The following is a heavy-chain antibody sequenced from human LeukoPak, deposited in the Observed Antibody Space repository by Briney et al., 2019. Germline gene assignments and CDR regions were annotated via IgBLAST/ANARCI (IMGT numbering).Heavy chain of an antibody. CDR2: ISSDGSNK. Sequence: GGSLRLSCAASGFTFSSSGMHWVRQAPGKGLEWVAVISSDGSNKYYAGSVKGRFTISRDDSRNTLYLQMNSLRAEDTAVYFCAKDFISGSAHWGQGTLVTVSS. CDR3: AKDFISGSAH. CDR1: GFTFSSSG. V-gene: IGHV3-30*18. D-gene: IGHD6-19*01. J-gene: IGHJ4*02.